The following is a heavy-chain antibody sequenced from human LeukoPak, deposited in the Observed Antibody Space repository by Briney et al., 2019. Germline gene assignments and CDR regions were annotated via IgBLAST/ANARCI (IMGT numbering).Heavy chain of an antibody. CDR1: GGSISSYY. D-gene: IGHD1-1*01. J-gene: IGHJ6*02. V-gene: IGHV4-59*08. Sequence: SETLSLTCSVSGGSISSYYWSWIRQSPGKGLEWIGYIYYSGSTNYNPSLKSRVTISVDTSKNQSSLKLSSVTAADTAVYYCGSSNTHPPPQRRGPLTIATDKKQVPLKLKLVTAADTALDFFSRRKANQYYYFYRMDGWGQGTTVTVSS. CDR3: GSSNTHPPPQRRGPLTIATDKKQVPLKLKLVTAADTALDFFSRRKANQYYYFYRMDG. CDR2: IYYSGST.